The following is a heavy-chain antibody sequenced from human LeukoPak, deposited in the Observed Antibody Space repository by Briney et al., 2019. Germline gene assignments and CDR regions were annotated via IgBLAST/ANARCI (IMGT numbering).Heavy chain of an antibody. CDR3: ARVQGGDYFDY. CDR1: GFTVSNNY. Sequence: GGSLRLSCAASGFTVSNNYMSWVRQAPGKGLEWVSVIYSGRSTYYADSVKGRFTISRDNSKNTLYLQMNSLRAEDTAVYYCARVQGGDYFDYWGQGTLVTVSS. V-gene: IGHV3-53*01. D-gene: IGHD3-16*01. J-gene: IGHJ4*02. CDR2: IYSGRST.